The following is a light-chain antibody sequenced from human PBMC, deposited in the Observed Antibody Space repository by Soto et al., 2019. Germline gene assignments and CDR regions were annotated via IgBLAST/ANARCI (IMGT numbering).Light chain of an antibody. CDR3: MQALQTPR. Sequence: DTVMTQSPLSLPVTPGEPASISCRSSQSLLHSNGYNYLDWYVQKPGQSPQLLIYLGSNRASGVPDRFSGSGSGTDFTLKISRVEAEDVGVYYCMQALQTPRFGQGTKLEIK. CDR2: LGS. J-gene: IGKJ2*03. CDR1: QSLLHSNGYNY. V-gene: IGKV2-28*01.